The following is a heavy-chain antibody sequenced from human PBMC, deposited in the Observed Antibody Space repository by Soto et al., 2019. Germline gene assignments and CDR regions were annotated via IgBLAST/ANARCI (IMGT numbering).Heavy chain of an antibody. CDR3: ARDRCSGGTCSGNWFDP. V-gene: IGHV4-30-4*01. CDR2: IYNSGST. J-gene: IGHJ5*02. CDR1: GGSISSGDYY. Sequence: PSETLSLTCTVSGGSISSGDYYWSWIRQPPGKGLEWIGYIYNSGSTNYNPSLKSRVTISVDTSKNQFSLKLTSVTAADTAVYYCARDRCSGGTCSGNWFDPRGQGTLVTVSS. D-gene: IGHD2-15*01.